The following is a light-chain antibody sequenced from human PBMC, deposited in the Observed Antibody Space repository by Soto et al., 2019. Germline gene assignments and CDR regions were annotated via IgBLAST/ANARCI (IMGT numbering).Light chain of an antibody. Sequence: LVLTQSPGTLSLSPGERATLSCRASQSMSINYLAWYQQKPGQAPRLLIYGTSSRATGIPDRFSGSGSGTDFTLTISRLEPEDSAVYYCQQYGTLPPRYTFGQGTKVDIK. CDR2: GTS. J-gene: IGKJ2*01. CDR3: QQYGTLPPRYT. CDR1: QSMSINY. V-gene: IGKV3-20*01.